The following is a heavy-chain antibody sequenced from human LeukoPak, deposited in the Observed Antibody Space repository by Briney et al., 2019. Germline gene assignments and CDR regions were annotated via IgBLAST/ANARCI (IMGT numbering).Heavy chain of an antibody. CDR3: ARDIAAAGTFDY. Sequence: SQTLSLTCTVSGGSISSGSYYWSWIRQPAGKGLEWIGRIYTSGSTNYNPSPKSRVTISVDTSKNQFSLKLSSVTAADTAVYYCARDIAAAGTFDYWGQGTLVTVSS. V-gene: IGHV4-61*02. D-gene: IGHD6-13*01. CDR1: GGSISSGSYY. J-gene: IGHJ4*02. CDR2: IYTSGST.